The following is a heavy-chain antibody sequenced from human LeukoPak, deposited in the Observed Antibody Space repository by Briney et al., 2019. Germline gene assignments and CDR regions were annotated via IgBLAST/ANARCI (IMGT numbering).Heavy chain of an antibody. CDR1: GFTFSEYY. V-gene: IGHV3-11*04. D-gene: IGHD3-10*02. CDR2: ITNNGRKT. Sequence: GGSLRLSCAASGFTFSEYYMGWIRQAPGKGLEWVSYITNNGRKTYYADSVKGRFAISRDNARYSLYLQINSLRAEDTAVYYCAELGITMIGGVWGKGTTVTISS. CDR3: AELGITMIGGV. J-gene: IGHJ6*04.